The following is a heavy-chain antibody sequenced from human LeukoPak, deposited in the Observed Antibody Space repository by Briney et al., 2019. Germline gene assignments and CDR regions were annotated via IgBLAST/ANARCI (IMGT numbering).Heavy chain of an antibody. CDR1: GFTSSSYG. J-gene: IGHJ4*02. V-gene: IGHV3-30*18. D-gene: IGHD2-15*01. Sequence: GGSLRLSCAASGFTSSSYGMHWVRQAPGKGLEWAAVISYDGSNKYYADSVKGRFTISRDNSKNTLYLQMNSLRAEDTAVYYCAKDHIVVVVAATPDYWGQGTLVTVSS. CDR3: AKDHIVVVVAATPDY. CDR2: ISYDGSNK.